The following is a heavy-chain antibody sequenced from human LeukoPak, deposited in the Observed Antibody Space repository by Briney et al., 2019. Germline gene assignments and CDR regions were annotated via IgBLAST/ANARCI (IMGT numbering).Heavy chain of an antibody. V-gene: IGHV1-46*01. CDR2: INPSGGST. D-gene: IGHD2-21*02. Sequence: ASVKVSCKASGYTFTSYYMHWVRQAPGQGLEWMGIINPSGGSTSSAQKFQGRVTMSRDMYTRTVYMELSSLRSEDTPVYYCARGVGHIVVVTEWTMLLPDYWRQGTLVTVSS. CDR3: ARGVGHIVVVTEWTMLLPDY. CDR1: GYTFTSYY. J-gene: IGHJ4*02.